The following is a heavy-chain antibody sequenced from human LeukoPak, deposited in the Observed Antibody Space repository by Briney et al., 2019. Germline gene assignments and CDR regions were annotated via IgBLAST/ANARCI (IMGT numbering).Heavy chain of an antibody. V-gene: IGHV3-74*03. J-gene: IGHJ4*02. D-gene: IGHD5-24*01. Sequence: GGSLTLSCAASGFTFSSYAMHWVRQAPGKELEWAAHINTDRRTTTYADSVKGRFTVSRDNAKNTLYLEMNRLRAEDTAVYYCARDNAYMLDYWGQGTQVTVSS. CDR1: GFTFSSYA. CDR2: INTDRRTT. CDR3: ARDNAYMLDY.